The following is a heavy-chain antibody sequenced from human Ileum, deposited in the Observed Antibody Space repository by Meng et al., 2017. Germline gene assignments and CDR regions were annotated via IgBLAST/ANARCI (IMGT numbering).Heavy chain of an antibody. CDR2: ISASGGTP. D-gene: IGHD3-10*01. V-gene: IGHV3-23*04. CDR1: GFAFSSYT. CDR3: VNRAWLES. J-gene: IGHJ5*01. Sequence: VHVVGSGWGLVQPGGSLSLSLAASGFAFSSYTMTWVRQAPGKGLEWVSGISASGGTPYYADSVKGRFTISRDNSKSKIFLQMSSLRAEDTAVYYCVNRAWLESWGQGTLVTVSS.